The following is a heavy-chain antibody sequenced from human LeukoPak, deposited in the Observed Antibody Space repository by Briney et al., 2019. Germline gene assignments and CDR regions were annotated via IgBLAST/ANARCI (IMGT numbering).Heavy chain of an antibody. CDR2: IYYSGST. D-gene: IGHD3-3*02. CDR1: GGSISSYY. Sequence: SGTLSLTCTVSGGSISSYYWSWIRQPPGKGLEWIGYIYYSGSTNYNPSLKSRVTISVDTSKNQFSLKLSSVTAADTAVYYCARVSGRNYYFDYWGQGTLVTVSS. CDR3: ARVSGRNYYFDY. V-gene: IGHV4-59*08. J-gene: IGHJ4*02.